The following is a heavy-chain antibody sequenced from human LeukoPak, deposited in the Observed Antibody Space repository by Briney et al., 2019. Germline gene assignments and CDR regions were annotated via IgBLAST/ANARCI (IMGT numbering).Heavy chain of an antibody. CDR1: GGSVTTYY. CDR2: VYYSGNT. J-gene: IGHJ6*02. Sequence: SETLSLTCIVSGGSVTTYYWTWIRHPPGKGLEWIGYVYYSGNTNYNPSLESRVTISVDIPKNRVSLRLSSMTAADTAVYYCARTPDYCTSTACYADYYFGMDVWGPGATVTVSS. V-gene: IGHV4-59*08. D-gene: IGHD2-2*01. CDR3: ARTPDYCTSTACYADYYFGMDV.